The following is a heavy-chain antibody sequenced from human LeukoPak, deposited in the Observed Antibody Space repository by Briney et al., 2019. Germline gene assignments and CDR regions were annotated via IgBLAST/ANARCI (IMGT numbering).Heavy chain of an antibody. CDR1: GYTFTGYY. J-gene: IGHJ4*02. CDR3: ARGGGYSFSLFDK. D-gene: IGHD3-16*01. V-gene: IGHV1-2*02. CDR2: INPNSGGT. Sequence: ASVKVSCKASGYTFTGYYMHWVRQAPGQGLEWMGWINPNSGGTNYAQKFQGRVTMTRDTSITTAYMELSRLTSDDTAVYYCARGGGYSFSLFDKWGQGTLVTVSS.